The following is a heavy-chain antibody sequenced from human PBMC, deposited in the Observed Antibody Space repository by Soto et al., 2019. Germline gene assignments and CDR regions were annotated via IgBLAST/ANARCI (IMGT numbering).Heavy chain of an antibody. Sequence: SGPTLVNPTQTLTLTCTFSGFLLSTSGVGVVWIRQPPGKALEWLALIYWNDDKRYSPSLKTRLTITKDTSKNQVVLTMTNMDPVDTATHSREHRRASDSNYGLDVWGQGTTVTVSS. CDR3: EHRRASDSNYGLDV. CDR1: GFLLSTSGVG. CDR2: IYWNDDK. V-gene: IGHV2-5*01. D-gene: IGHD2-15*01. J-gene: IGHJ6*02.